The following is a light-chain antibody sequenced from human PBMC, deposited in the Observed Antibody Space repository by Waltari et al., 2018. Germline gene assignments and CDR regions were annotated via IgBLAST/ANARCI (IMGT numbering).Light chain of an antibody. Sequence: QSALTQLASVSGPLGQSSTLPCPGTPSAAGNYDLVPMYQPHPGKAPKLLICEVIKRPSGVSSPFSGSKSCNTASLTISGLQAEDEADYYCCSYAGRGTYVFGSGTKVTVL. J-gene: IGLJ1*01. V-gene: IGLV2-23*02. CDR3: CSYAGRGTYV. CDR2: EVI. CDR1: PSAAGNYDL.